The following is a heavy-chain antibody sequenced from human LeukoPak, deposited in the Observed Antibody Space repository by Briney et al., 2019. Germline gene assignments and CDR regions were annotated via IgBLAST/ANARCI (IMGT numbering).Heavy chain of an antibody. CDR1: GGSISSYY. Sequence: SETLSLTCTVSGGSISSYYWSWIRQPPGKGREWIGYIYYSGSTNYNPSLKSRVTISVDTSKNQFSLKLSSVTAADTAVYYCARDGEGRYGDPYFDYWGQGTLVTVSS. D-gene: IGHD4-17*01. V-gene: IGHV4-59*01. J-gene: IGHJ4*02. CDR2: IYYSGST. CDR3: ARDGEGRYGDPYFDY.